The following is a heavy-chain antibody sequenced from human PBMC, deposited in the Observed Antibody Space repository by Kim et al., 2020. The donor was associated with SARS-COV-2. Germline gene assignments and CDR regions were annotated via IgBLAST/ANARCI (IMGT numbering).Heavy chain of an antibody. CDR2: INTNTGNP. Sequence: ASVKVSCKASGYTFTSYAMNWVRQAPGQGLEWMGWINTNTGNPTYAQGFTGRFVFSLDTSVSTAYLQISSLKAEDTAVYYCARVPSVGDYYDSSGYYRPLDYWGQGTLVTVSS. CDR1: GYTFTSYA. J-gene: IGHJ4*02. D-gene: IGHD3-22*01. CDR3: ARVPSVGDYYDSSGYYRPLDY. V-gene: IGHV7-4-1*02.